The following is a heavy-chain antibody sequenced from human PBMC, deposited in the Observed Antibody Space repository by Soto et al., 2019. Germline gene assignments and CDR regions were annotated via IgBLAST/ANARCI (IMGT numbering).Heavy chain of an antibody. CDR2: IYYSGTT. Sequence: QLQLQESGPGLVKPSETLSLTCTVSGGSVTSRFYWGWIRQPPGKGLAWIAIIYYSGTTYYNPSLESRVTISVDTSKNQFSLRLSAVTAADTAVYYCARRGYGSSWFDPWGQGTLVTVSS. CDR3: ARRGYGSSWFDP. J-gene: IGHJ5*02. CDR1: GGSVTSRFY. V-gene: IGHV4-39*01. D-gene: IGHD6-13*01.